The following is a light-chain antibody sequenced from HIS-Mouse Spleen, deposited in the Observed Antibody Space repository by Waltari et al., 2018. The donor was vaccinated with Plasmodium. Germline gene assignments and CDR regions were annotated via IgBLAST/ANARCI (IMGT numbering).Light chain of an antibody. V-gene: IGLV3-10*01. CDR1: ALPTKY. CDR2: EDS. Sequence: SYELTQPPSVSVSPGQTARITCSGDALPTKYAYLYQQKSGQAPVLVIYEDSKRPSGIPERFSGSSSGTMATLTISGAQVEDEADYYCYSTDSSGNHSVFGGGTKLTVL. CDR3: YSTDSSGNHSV. J-gene: IGLJ2*01.